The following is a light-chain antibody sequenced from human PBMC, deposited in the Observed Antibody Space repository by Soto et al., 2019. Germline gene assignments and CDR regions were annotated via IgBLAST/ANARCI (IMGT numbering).Light chain of an antibody. CDR1: SSDVGGYNY. CDR3: RSYAGSNNV. CDR2: EVS. V-gene: IGLV2-8*01. J-gene: IGLJ1*01. Sequence: QSALPQPPSASGSPGQSVTISCTGTSSDVGGYNYVSWYQQHPGKAPKLMIYEVSKRPSGVTDRFSGSKSGNTASLTVSGLQAEDEADYYCRSYAGSNNVFGTGTKLTVL.